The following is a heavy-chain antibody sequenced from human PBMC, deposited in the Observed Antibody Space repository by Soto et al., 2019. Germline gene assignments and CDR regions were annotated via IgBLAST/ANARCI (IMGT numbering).Heavy chain of an antibody. Sequence: PGESLKISCKGSGYSFTSYWIGWVRQMPGKGLEWMGIIYPGDSDTTYSPSFQGHVTVSVDKSISTAYLQWSSLKASDTAMYYCARRGDYWFDPWDQGTLVTVSS. CDR1: GYSFTSYW. D-gene: IGHD4-17*01. CDR3: ARRGDYWFDP. V-gene: IGHV5-51*01. J-gene: IGHJ5*02. CDR2: IYPGDSDT.